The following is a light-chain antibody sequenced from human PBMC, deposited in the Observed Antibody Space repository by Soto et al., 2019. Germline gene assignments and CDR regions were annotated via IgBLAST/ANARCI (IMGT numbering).Light chain of an antibody. CDR1: SSNIGSNY. CDR3: AAWDDSLSALYV. Sequence: QSVLTQPPSASGTPGQRVTISCSGSSSNIGSNYVYWYQQLPGTAAKLLIYSNNQRPSGVPDRFSGSKSGTSASLAISGLRSEDEADYYCAAWDDSLSALYVFGTGTKLTVL. J-gene: IGLJ1*01. CDR2: SNN. V-gene: IGLV1-47*02.